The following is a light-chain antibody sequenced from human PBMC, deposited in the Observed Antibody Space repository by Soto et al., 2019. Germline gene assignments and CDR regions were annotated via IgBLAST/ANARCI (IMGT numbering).Light chain of an antibody. CDR1: SSDVGGYNY. CDR3: SSYTSSAHYV. V-gene: IGLV2-14*01. J-gene: IGLJ1*01. Sequence: QSVLTQPASVSGSPGQSITISCTGTSSDVGGYNYVSWYQQHPGKAPKLMIYEVSNRPSGVSNRFSGSKSGNTTSLTITGLQAEGEADYYCSSYTSSAHYVFGTGTKVTVL. CDR2: EVS.